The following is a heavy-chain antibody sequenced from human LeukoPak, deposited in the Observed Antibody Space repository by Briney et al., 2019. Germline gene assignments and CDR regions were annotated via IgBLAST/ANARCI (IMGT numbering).Heavy chain of an antibody. V-gene: IGHV4-59*01. CDR3: ARGSRSLFTGMDV. Sequence: SETLSLTCTVSGGSISSYYWSWIRQPPGKGLDWIGYIYYSGSTNYNPSLKSRVTISVDTSKNQFSLKLSSVTAADTAVYYCARGSRSLFTGMDVWGQGTTVTVSS. CDR1: GGSISSYY. D-gene: IGHD3-3*01. CDR2: IYYSGST. J-gene: IGHJ6*02.